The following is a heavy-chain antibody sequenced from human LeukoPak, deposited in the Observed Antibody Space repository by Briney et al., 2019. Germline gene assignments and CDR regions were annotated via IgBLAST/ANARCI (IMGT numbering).Heavy chain of an antibody. CDR3: ARYRNCGSDCYDAFDI. Sequence: PSETLSLTCTVSGYPISSGYYWGWIRQPPGKGLEWIGGIYHRGSTYYNPSLKSRVTISVDTSKNQFSLKLNSVTAADTAVYYCARYRNCGSDCYDAFDIWGQGTMVTVSS. D-gene: IGHD2-21*02. CDR1: GYPISSGYY. J-gene: IGHJ3*02. CDR2: IYHRGST. V-gene: IGHV4-38-2*02.